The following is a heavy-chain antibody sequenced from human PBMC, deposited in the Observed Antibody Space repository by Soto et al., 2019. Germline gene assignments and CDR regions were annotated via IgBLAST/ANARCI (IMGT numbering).Heavy chain of an antibody. Sequence: SLRLSCTTSGFLFNTYAMHWVRQAPGKGLEWVAVMSHDGSNKYYADSVKGRFTISRDNSKNTLYLQMNSLRAEDTAVYYCSRVTSRGSGYVNDDFDIWGQGTMVTVSS. D-gene: IGHD3-22*01. CDR2: MSHDGSNK. V-gene: IGHV3-30-3*01. CDR3: SRVTSRGSGYVNDDFDI. CDR1: GFLFNTYA. J-gene: IGHJ3*02.